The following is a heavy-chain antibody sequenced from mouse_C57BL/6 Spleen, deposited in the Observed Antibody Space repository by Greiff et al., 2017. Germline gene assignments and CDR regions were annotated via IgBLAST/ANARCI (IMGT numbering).Heavy chain of an antibody. CDR3: AIYYGNPFAY. J-gene: IGHJ3*01. CDR2: IHPSDSDT. CDR1: GYTFTSYW. V-gene: IGHV1-74*01. D-gene: IGHD2-1*01. Sequence: QVQLQQPGAELVKPGASVKVSCKASGYTFTSYWMHWVKQRPGQGLEWIGRIHPSDSDTNYNQKFKGKDTLTVDKSSSTAYMQLSSLTSEDFAVYYSAIYYGNPFAYWGQGTLVTVSA.